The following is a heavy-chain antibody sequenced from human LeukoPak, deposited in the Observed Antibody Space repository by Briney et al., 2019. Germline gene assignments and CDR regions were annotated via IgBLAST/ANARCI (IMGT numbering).Heavy chain of an antibody. D-gene: IGHD3-22*01. CDR1: GGSISNYY. Sequence: SETLSLTCTVSGGSISNYYWSWIRQPAGKGLEWIGRIYTSGSTNYNPSLKSRVTIPVDTSKNQFSLKLSSVTAADTAVYYCAREEAYYDSSGYYSGAFDIWGQGTMVTVSS. CDR2: IYTSGST. J-gene: IGHJ3*02. CDR3: AREEAYYDSSGYYSGAFDI. V-gene: IGHV4-4*07.